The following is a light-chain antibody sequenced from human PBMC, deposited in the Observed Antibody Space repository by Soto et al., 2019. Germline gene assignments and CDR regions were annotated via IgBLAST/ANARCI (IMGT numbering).Light chain of an antibody. CDR1: QSVSSY. CDR3: QQYANSRLT. J-gene: IGKJ4*01. V-gene: IGKV3-20*01. Sequence: ESVLTQSPGTLSLSPGERATLSCRASQSVSSYFAWYQQKPGQAPRLLIYGASTRATGIPDRFSGSGSGTDFTLTISRLEPEDFAVYYCQQYANSRLTFGGGTKVEI. CDR2: GAS.